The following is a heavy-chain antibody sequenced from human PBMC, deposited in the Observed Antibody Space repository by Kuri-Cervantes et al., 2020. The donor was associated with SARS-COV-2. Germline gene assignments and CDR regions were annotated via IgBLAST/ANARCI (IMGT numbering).Heavy chain of an antibody. J-gene: IGHJ4*02. CDR3: ANYGDSLYFDY. CDR1: GFTFSSYW. CDR2: INHSGST. Sequence: ESLKISCAASGFTFSSYWMSWVRQAPGKGLEWIGEINHSGSTNYNPSLKSRVTISVDTSKNQFSLKLSSVTAADTAVYYCANYGDSLYFDYWGQGTLVTVSS. D-gene: IGHD4-17*01. V-gene: IGHV4-34*08.